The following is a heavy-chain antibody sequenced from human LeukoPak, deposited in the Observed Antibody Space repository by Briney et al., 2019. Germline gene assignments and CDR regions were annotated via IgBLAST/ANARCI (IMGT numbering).Heavy chain of an antibody. D-gene: IGHD6-19*01. J-gene: IGHJ1*01. CDR1: GXTFSRYG. CDR2: IXXXGNXK. Sequence: GGSLRLSCAASGXTFSRYGXHXVXXAPXXXXXWXAVIXXXGNXKNYXDXVKGXFNISRDNSKNTLNLKMTSLRAEDTAVYYCARVSEDYSSGWYEEYFQYWGQGTLVIVSS. CDR3: ARVSEDYSSGWYEEYFQY. V-gene: IGHV3-33*01.